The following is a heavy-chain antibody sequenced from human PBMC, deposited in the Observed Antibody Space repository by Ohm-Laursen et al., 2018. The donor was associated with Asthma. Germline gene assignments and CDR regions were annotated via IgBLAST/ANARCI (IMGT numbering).Heavy chain of an antibody. J-gene: IGHJ4*02. D-gene: IGHD3-22*01. V-gene: IGHV5-51*01. Sequence: ESLKISCKGSGYSFTSYWIGWVRQMPGKGLEWMGIIYPGDSDTRYSPSFQGQVTISADKSISTAYLQWSSLKASDTAMYYCARHVRSDYYDSSARGGLDYWGQGTLVTVSS. CDR1: GYSFTSYW. CDR3: ARHVRSDYYDSSARGGLDY. CDR2: IYPGDSDT.